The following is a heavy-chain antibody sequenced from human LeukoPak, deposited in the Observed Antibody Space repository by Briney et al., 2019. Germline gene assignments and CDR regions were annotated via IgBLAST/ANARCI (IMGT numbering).Heavy chain of an antibody. Sequence: GGSLRLSCAASGFTFSSYGMHWVRQAPGKGLEWVAFIRYDGSNKYYADSVKGRFAISRDNSKNTLYLQMNSLRAEDTAVYYCAKDILTMVRGLDAWGKGTTVTVSS. CDR1: GFTFSSYG. CDR3: AKDILTMVRGLDA. D-gene: IGHD3-10*01. CDR2: IRYDGSNK. J-gene: IGHJ6*04. V-gene: IGHV3-30*02.